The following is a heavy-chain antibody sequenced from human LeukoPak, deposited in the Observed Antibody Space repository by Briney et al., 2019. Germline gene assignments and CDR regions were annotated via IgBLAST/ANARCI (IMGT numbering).Heavy chain of an antibody. V-gene: IGHV4-38-2*01. D-gene: IGHD3-22*01. CDR2: FYHSGST. CDR3: ARQHYYDSSGFYPPATRVYYYYYYMDV. CDR1: GSFISSGYY. J-gene: IGHJ6*03. Sequence: SETLSLTCAVSGSFISSGYYWGWFLQPPGKGLEWIGSFYHSGSTYYNPSLRSRVTISVDTSKNQFFLVLSSVTAADTAVYFCARQHYYDSSGFYPPATRVYYYYYYMDVCGKGTTVTVSS.